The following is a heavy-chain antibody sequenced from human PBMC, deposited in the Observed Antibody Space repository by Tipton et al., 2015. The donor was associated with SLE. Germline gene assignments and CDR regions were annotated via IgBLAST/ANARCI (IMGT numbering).Heavy chain of an antibody. CDR2: ISYDGSNK. V-gene: IGHV3-30*04. J-gene: IGHJ6*02. D-gene: IGHD3-16*01. CDR1: GFTFSSYA. CDR3: ARVLIPYYGMDV. Sequence: SLRLSCAASGFTFSSYAMHWVRQAPGKGLEWVAVISYDGSNKYYADSVKGRFTISRDNSKNTLYLQMNSLRAEDTAVYYCARVLIPYYGMDVWGQGTTVTVSS.